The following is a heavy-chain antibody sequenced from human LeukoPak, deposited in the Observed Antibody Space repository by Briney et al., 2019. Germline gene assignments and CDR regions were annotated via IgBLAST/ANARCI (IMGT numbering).Heavy chain of an antibody. Sequence: PGGSLRLSCAASGFTFNSYSMNWVRQAPGKGLEWVSSISSSSSYIYYADSVKGRFTISRDNAKNSLYLQMNSLRAEDTAVYYCARQLVVKNFDYWGQGTLVTVSS. CDR1: GFTFNSYS. J-gene: IGHJ4*02. D-gene: IGHD3-22*01. CDR2: ISSSSSYI. V-gene: IGHV3-21*01. CDR3: ARQLVVKNFDY.